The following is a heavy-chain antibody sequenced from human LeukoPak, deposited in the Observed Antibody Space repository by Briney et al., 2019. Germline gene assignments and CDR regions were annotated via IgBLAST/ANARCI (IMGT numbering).Heavy chain of an antibody. V-gene: IGHV1-18*01. CDR1: GYTFTSYS. Sequence: ASLKVSCEASGYTFTSYSITWVRQAPGQGLEWMAWISTFNGNTKYAQKFQGRVTMTTDTSTSTAYMELRSLRSDDTAVYYCARGNWNDPKVHSDYWGQGTLVTVSS. CDR3: ARGNWNDPKVHSDY. D-gene: IGHD1-1*01. J-gene: IGHJ4*02. CDR2: ISTFNGNT.